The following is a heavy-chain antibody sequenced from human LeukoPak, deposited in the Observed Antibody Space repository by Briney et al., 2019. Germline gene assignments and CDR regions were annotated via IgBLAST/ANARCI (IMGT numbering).Heavy chain of an antibody. CDR3: ARDRYSYGY. Sequence: SETLSLTCTVSGGSISSYYWSWIRQPPGKGLEWIGYIYHSGSTNYNPSLKSRVTISVDTSKNQFSLKLSSVTAAGTAVYYCARDRYSYGYWGQGTLVTVSS. CDR1: GGSISSYY. V-gene: IGHV4-59*12. D-gene: IGHD5-18*01. J-gene: IGHJ4*02. CDR2: IYHSGST.